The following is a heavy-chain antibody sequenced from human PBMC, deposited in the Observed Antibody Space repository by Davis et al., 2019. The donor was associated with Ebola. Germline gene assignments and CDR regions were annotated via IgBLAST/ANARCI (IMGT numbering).Heavy chain of an antibody. Sequence: ASVKVSCKASAYTFTSYDINWVRQAAGQGLEWLGWMNPNSGDTGYAQKFQGRVTLTRNTSISTAYMELSSLTSGDTAVYYCARCVVTGTSWFDPWGQGTLVTVSS. CDR2: MNPNSGDT. CDR3: ARCVVTGTSWFDP. V-gene: IGHV1-8*01. CDR1: AYTFTSYD. J-gene: IGHJ5*01. D-gene: IGHD2-21*02.